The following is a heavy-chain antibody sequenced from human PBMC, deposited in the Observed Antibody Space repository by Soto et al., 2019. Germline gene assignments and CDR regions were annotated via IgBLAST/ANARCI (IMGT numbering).Heavy chain of an antibody. J-gene: IGHJ4*02. V-gene: IGHV3-13*01. CDR2: IGTAGDT. D-gene: IGHD3-10*01. CDR1: GFTFSSYD. CDR3: ARGYYGSSRDGVQFDY. Sequence: EVQLVESGGGLVQPGGSLRLYCAASGFTFSSYDMHWVRQATGKGLEWVSAIGTAGDTYYPGSVKGRFTISRENAKNSLYLQMNSLRAGDTAVYYCARGYYGSSRDGVQFDYWGQGTLVTVSS.